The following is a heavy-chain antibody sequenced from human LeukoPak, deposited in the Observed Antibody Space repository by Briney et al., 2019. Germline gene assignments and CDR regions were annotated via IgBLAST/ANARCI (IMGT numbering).Heavy chain of an antibody. CDR3: ARGNCGGDCYPFPLDY. J-gene: IGHJ4*02. Sequence: SETLSLTCTVSGGSISSYYWSWLRQPPGKGLEWIGYIYYRGSTNYNPSLKSRVTISVDTSKNQFSLKLSSVTAADTAVYYCARGNCGGDCYPFPLDYWGQGTLVTVSS. D-gene: IGHD2-21*02. CDR2: IYYRGST. CDR1: GGSISSYY. V-gene: IGHV4-59*01.